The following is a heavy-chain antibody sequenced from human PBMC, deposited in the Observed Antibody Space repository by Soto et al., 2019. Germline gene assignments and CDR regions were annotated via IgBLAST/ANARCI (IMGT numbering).Heavy chain of an antibody. V-gene: IGHV1-2*04. CDR3: ARGVSSGWTLDY. CDR1: GYTFTGYY. D-gene: IGHD6-19*01. J-gene: IGHJ4*02. Sequence: ASVKVSCKASGYTFTGYYMHWVRQAPGQGLESMGWINPNSGGTNYAQKFQGWVTMTRDTSISTAYMELSRLRSDDAAVYYCARGVSSGWTLDYWGQGTLVTVSS. CDR2: INPNSGGT.